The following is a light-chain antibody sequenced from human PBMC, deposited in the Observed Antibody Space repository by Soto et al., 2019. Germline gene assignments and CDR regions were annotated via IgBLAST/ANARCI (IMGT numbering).Light chain of an antibody. CDR2: GES. CDR1: QSVGSN. J-gene: IGKJ2*01. V-gene: IGKV3-15*01. CDR3: QQYSNWPFT. Sequence: EIVMTQSPATLSVSPGERVTLSCRASQSVGSNLAWYQQKPGQVPRLLIYGESSRATGIPTTFSGSGSGAEFTLTISSLQSEDFAIYYCQQYSNWPFTFGQGTKVDI.